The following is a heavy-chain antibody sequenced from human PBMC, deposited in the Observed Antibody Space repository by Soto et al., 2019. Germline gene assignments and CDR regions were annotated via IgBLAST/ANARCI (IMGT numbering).Heavy chain of an antibody. CDR1: GYTFTSYG. CDR3: ARDRSSSALFDY. V-gene: IGHV1-18*01. CDR2: ISAYNGNT. D-gene: IGHD6-6*01. J-gene: IGHJ4*02. Sequence: GASVKVSCKASGYTFTSYGISWVRQAPGQGLEWMGWISAYNGNTNYAQKFQGWVTMTRDTSISTAYMELSRLRSDDTAVYYCARDRSSSALFDYWGQGTLVTVSS.